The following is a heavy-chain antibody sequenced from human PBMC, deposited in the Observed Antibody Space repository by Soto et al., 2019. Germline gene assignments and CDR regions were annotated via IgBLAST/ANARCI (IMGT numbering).Heavy chain of an antibody. Sequence: QVQLVESGGGVVQPGRSLRLSCAASGFTLSSYAMHWVRQAPGKGPEGVAVTSYDGSNKYYADYVKGRFTISRDNSNNTLYLQMNSLRAEDTAMYYCARDLGDYGDDVFEYWGQGTLVTVSS. CDR1: GFTLSSYA. CDR2: TSYDGSNK. CDR3: ARDLGDYGDDVFEY. V-gene: IGHV3-30-3*01. J-gene: IGHJ4*02. D-gene: IGHD4-17*01.